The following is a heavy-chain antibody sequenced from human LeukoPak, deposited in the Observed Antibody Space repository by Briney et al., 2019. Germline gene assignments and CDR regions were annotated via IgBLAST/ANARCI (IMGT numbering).Heavy chain of an antibody. J-gene: IGHJ4*02. CDR1: GFTFDDYA. V-gene: IGHV3-9*01. Sequence: GGSLRLSCAASGFTFDDYAMPWVRQAPGKGLEWVSGISWNSGSIGYADSVKGRFTISRDNAKNSLYLQMNSLRAEDTALYYCAKDMYPYSSSWYFDYWGQGTLVTVSS. CDR3: AKDMYPYSSSWYFDY. D-gene: IGHD6-13*01. CDR2: ISWNSGSI.